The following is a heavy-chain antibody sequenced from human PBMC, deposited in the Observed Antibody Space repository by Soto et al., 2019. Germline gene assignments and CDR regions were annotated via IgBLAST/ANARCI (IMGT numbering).Heavy chain of an antibody. CDR2: ISYDGSNK. CDR3: ARDIYDILTGYNYYYGMDG. J-gene: IGHJ6*02. V-gene: IGHV3-30-3*01. D-gene: IGHD3-9*01. CDR1: GFTFSSYA. Sequence: GGSLRLSCAASGFTFSSYAMHWVRQAPGKGLEWVAVISYDGSNKYYADSVKGRFTISRDNSKNTLYLQMNSLRAEDTAVYYCARDIYDILTGYNYYYGMDGCGQGTTVTVSS.